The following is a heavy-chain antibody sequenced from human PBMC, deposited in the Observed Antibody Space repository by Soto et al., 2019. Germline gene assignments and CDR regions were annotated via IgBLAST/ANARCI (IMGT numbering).Heavy chain of an antibody. CDR1: GFTFRTYE. J-gene: IGHJ6*01. V-gene: IGHV3-48*03. Sequence: GGSLRLSCVGSGFTFRTYEINWVRQAPGRGLEWVSYISSSADSIYYADSVKGRFTISRDNAKNSLFLQMNSLRAEDTAIYYCARDMSSSSRAMDVWGQGTTVTVS. D-gene: IGHD6-13*01. CDR3: ARDMSSSSRAMDV. CDR2: ISSSADSI.